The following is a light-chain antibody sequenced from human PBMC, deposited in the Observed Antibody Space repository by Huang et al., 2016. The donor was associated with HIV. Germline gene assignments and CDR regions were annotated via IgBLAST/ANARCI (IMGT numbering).Light chain of an antibody. CDR1: QNVANH. Sequence: IVLTQSPATLSWYLGERVALSCRASQNVANHLAWYQHRPGQAPRLLIYDASNRGPGVPARFSGSGSGTDFTLTISSLEPEDFALYYCQQHDNWLTFGGGTKLEV. CDR3: QQHDNWLT. J-gene: IGKJ4*01. V-gene: IGKV3-11*01. CDR2: DAS.